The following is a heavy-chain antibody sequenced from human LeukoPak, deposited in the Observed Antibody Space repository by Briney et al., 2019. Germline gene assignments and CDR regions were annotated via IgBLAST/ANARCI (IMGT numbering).Heavy chain of an antibody. CDR3: ARLSGNNFDY. V-gene: IGHV4-39*01. CDR2: IYYSGST. Sequence: PGGSLRLSCAASGFTFSSYWMSWIRQPPGKGLEWIGSIYYSGSTYYNPSLKSRVTISVDTSKNQFSLKLSSVTAADTAVYYCARLSGNNFDYWGQGTLVTVSS. CDR1: GFTFSSYW. D-gene: IGHD1-14*01. J-gene: IGHJ4*02.